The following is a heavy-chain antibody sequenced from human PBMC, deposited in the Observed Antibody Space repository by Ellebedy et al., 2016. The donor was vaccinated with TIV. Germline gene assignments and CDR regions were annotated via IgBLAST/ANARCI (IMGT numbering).Heavy chain of an antibody. Sequence: GESLKISCAASGFTFSSYDMHWVRQAPGKGLEWVALISYDANNKYYADSVKGRFTISRDNSKNTLSLQMNSLRGADTAVYYCARDRRYHHGSESPSIDHWGQGTLVTVSS. D-gene: IGHD3-10*01. CDR3: ARDRRYHHGSESPSIDH. J-gene: IGHJ4*02. CDR1: GFTFSSYD. V-gene: IGHV3-30*03. CDR2: ISYDANNK.